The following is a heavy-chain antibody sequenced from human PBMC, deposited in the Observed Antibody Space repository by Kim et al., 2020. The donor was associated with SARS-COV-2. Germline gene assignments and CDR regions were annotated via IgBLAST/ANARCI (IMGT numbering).Heavy chain of an antibody. CDR3: ARHNALVTIFGVVITPGAFDI. J-gene: IGHJ3*02. D-gene: IGHD3-3*01. V-gene: IGHV4-39*01. CDR1: GGSISSSSYY. Sequence: SETLSLTCTVSGGSISSSSYYWGWIRQPPGKGLEWIGSIYYSGSTYYNPSLKSRVTISVDTSKNQFSLKLSSVTAADTAVYYCARHNALVTIFGVVITPGAFDIWGQGTMVTVSS. CDR2: IYYSGST.